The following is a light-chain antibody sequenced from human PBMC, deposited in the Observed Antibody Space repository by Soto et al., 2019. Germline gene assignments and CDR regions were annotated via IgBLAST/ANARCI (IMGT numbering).Light chain of an antibody. CDR3: QQYGSSSLT. Sequence: EIVLTQSPGTLPLSPGERATLSCRASQSVSSSYLAWYQQKPGQAPRLLIYGASSRATGIPDRFSGSVSGTDFTLTISRLEPEDFAVYYCQQYGSSSLTFGGGTKVESK. CDR1: QSVSSSY. CDR2: GAS. V-gene: IGKV3-20*01. J-gene: IGKJ4*01.